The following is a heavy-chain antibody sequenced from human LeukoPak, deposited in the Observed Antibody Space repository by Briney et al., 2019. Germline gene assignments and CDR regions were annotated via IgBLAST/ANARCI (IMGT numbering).Heavy chain of an antibody. Sequence: SSETLSLTCAVYGGSFSGYYWSWIRQPPGKGLEWIGEINHSGSTNYNPSLKSRVTISVDTSKNQFSLKLSSVTAADTAVYYCATQQGGNPAYWGQGALVTVSS. CDR2: INHSGST. D-gene: IGHD1-14*01. CDR1: GGSFSGYY. J-gene: IGHJ4*02. V-gene: IGHV4-34*01. CDR3: ATQQGGNPAY.